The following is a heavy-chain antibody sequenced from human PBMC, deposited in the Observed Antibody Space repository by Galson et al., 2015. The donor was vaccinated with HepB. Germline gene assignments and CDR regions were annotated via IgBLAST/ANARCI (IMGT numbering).Heavy chain of an antibody. Sequence: CAISGDSVSSNTAACNWIRQSPSRGLEWLGRTYYRSKWYNDYAVSVKSRITFTPDTSKNQFSLQLNSVTPEDTAVYYCGREEEMATTEWGQGTLVTVSS. CDR2: TYYRSKWYN. V-gene: IGHV6-1*01. J-gene: IGHJ4*02. CDR3: GREEEMATTE. D-gene: IGHD5-24*01. CDR1: GDSVSSNTAA.